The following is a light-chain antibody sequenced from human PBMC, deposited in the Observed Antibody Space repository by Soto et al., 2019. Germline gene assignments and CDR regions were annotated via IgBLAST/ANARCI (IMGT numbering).Light chain of an antibody. Sequence: AIRMTQSPSSLSASTGDRVIITCRASQGISSYLAWYQQKPGKAPKLLIYGASTLQSGVPSRFSGSGSGTDFTLTISCLQSEDFATYYCQQYYSYPLTFGGGTKVDIK. CDR2: GAS. J-gene: IGKJ4*01. CDR1: QGISSY. CDR3: QQYYSYPLT. V-gene: IGKV1-8*01.